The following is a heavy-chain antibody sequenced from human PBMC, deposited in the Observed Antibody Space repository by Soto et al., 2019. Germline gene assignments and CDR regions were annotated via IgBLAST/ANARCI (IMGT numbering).Heavy chain of an antibody. CDR2: VWFDGSNE. CDR3: AKMVGVSVAAAGFDL. D-gene: IGHD6-13*01. J-gene: IGHJ4*02. CDR1: GFIFRSYG. V-gene: IGHV3-33*06. Sequence: ESGGGVVPPGRSLRLSCVASGFIFRSYGMHWVRQAPGKGLEWVAVVWFDGSNEFYADSVKGRFTISRDNSKKTLFLQMNSLRAEDTAVYYCAKMVGVSVAAAGFDLWGQGTLVTVSS.